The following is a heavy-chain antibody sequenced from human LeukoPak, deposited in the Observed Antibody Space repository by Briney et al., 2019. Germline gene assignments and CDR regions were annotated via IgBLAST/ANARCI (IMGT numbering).Heavy chain of an antibody. CDR1: GFTFSTYA. CDR3: AREETYYYGSGSYYPKYYFDY. Sequence: GGSLRLSCAASGFTFSTYAMAWVRQAPGKGLVWVSRINSDGSSTSYADSVKGRFTISRDNAKNTLYLQMNSLRAEDTAVYYCAREETYYYGSGSYYPKYYFDYWGQGTLVTVSS. CDR2: INSDGSST. D-gene: IGHD3-10*01. V-gene: IGHV3-74*01. J-gene: IGHJ4*02.